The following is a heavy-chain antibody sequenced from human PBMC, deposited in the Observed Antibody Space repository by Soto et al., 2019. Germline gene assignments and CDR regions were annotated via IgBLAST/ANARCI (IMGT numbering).Heavy chain of an antibody. CDR1: GFTFSSSA. CDR2: ITRSGDYA. Sequence: GGSLRLSCAASGFTFSSSAMNWVRQAPGMGLEWVSSITRSGDYAFYANSVKGRFTISRDNARNSLYLQMDSLRDEDSAVYYCASEIVTRLDLWGQGTLVTVSS. V-gene: IGHV3-21*01. J-gene: IGHJ5*02. D-gene: IGHD4-17*01. CDR3: ASEIVTRLDL.